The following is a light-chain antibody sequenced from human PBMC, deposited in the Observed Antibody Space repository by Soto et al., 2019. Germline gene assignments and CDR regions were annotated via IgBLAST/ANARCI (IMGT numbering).Light chain of an antibody. CDR1: SGSIASNY. CDR2: EDN. J-gene: IGLJ3*02. Sequence: NFMLTQLHSVSESSGKTVTISCTRSSGSIASNYVQWYQQRPGSSPTTVIYEDNQRPSGVPDRFSGSIDSSSNSASLTISGLKTEDAADYYCQSFDSSDQVFGGGTKLTVL. V-gene: IGLV6-57*01. CDR3: QSFDSSDQV.